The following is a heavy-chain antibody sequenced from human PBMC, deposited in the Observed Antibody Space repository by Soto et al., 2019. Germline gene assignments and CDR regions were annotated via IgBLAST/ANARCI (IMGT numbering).Heavy chain of an antibody. CDR2: IYYSGST. J-gene: IGHJ5*02. CDR1: GGSIGIGGYY. D-gene: IGHD2-15*01. V-gene: IGHV4-31*03. Sequence: QVQLQESGPGLVKPSQTLSLTCTVSGGSIGIGGYYWSWIRQHPGKGLEWMGYIYYSGSTYYNPSLKSRVTISVDTSKNQFSLKLSSVTAADTAVYYCAIQNLGYCSGGSCYPNWFDPWGQGTLVTVSS. CDR3: AIQNLGYCSGGSCYPNWFDP.